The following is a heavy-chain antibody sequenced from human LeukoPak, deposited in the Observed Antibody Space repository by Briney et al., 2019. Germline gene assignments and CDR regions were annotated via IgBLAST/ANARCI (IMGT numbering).Heavy chain of an antibody. CDR1: GFTFSSYG. J-gene: IGHJ4*02. Sequence: PGGSLRLSCAASGFTFSSYGMSWVRQAPGKGLEWVSAISASGGSTYYADSVKGRFTISRDNAKNSLYLQMNSLRAEDTAVYYCARDWSSSSSYWGQGTLVTVSS. CDR3: ARDWSSSSSY. D-gene: IGHD6-6*01. CDR2: ISASGGST. V-gene: IGHV3-23*01.